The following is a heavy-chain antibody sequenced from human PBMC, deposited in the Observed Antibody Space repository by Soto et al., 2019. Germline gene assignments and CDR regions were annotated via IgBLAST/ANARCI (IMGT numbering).Heavy chain of an antibody. CDR3: ARCRGKHPCYFDN. V-gene: IGHV3-23*01. D-gene: IGHD1-26*01. Sequence: EVQLLESGGGLVQPGGSLRLSCAASGFTFNTYAMSWVRQAPGKGLEWVSIISNGVGNTYFAGSVKGRFTISRDNSKNTMYLHMGSLRAEDTAIYYCARCRGKHPCYFDNWGQGILVTVSS. CDR1: GFTFNTYA. J-gene: IGHJ4*02. CDR2: ISNGVGNT.